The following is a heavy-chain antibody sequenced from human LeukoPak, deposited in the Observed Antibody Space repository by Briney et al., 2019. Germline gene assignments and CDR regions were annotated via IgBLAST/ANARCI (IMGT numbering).Heavy chain of an antibody. D-gene: IGHD6-13*01. CDR3: AGVRIGVPGNYFDY. CDR1: GYTFTCYY. J-gene: IGHJ4*02. CDR2: INPNSGGT. V-gene: IGHV1-2*06. Sequence: ASVKVSCKTSGYTFTCYYMHWVRQAPGQGLEWMGQINPNSGGTNYAQKFQGRVTMTRDTSISTAYMELSSLRSDDTAVYYCAGVRIGVPGNYFDYWGQGTLVTVSS.